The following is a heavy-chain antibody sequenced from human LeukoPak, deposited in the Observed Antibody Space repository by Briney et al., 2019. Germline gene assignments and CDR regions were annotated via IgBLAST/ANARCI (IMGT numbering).Heavy chain of an antibody. V-gene: IGHV3-53*04. CDR3: ARAGWFDP. Sequence: GGSLRLSCAASGFTVSSNYMSWVRQTPGKGLEWVSVIYSGGSTYYADAVKGRFTISRHNSKNTVYLQMNSLRGEDTAVYYCARAGWFDPWGQGTLVTVS. CDR1: GFTVSSNY. J-gene: IGHJ5*02. CDR2: IYSGGST.